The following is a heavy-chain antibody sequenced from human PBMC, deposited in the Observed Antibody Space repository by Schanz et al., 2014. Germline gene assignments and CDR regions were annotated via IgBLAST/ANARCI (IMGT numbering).Heavy chain of an antibody. CDR1: GSDIRGFH. J-gene: IGHJ5*02. CDR2: IAYSGST. Sequence: QVQLRESGPGQVRPSETLSLPCTVSGSDIRGFHWSWIRQSPVKGLEWIGYIAYSGSTNYNPSLQSRVTISLDTSQSQFSLRLTSVSSADTAMYYCARVGRNSYGFTSRFDAWGQGTLVAVSS. D-gene: IGHD3-16*01. CDR3: ARVGRNSYGFTSRFDA. V-gene: IGHV4-59*13.